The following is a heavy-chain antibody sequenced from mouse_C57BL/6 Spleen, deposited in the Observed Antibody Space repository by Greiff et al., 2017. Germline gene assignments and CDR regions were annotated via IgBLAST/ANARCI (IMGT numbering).Heavy chain of an antibody. CDR1: GFNIKDDY. J-gene: IGHJ2*01. CDR2: IDPENGDT. V-gene: IGHV14-4*01. CDR3: TTSYGSN. Sequence: EVQLQQPGAELVRPGASVKLSCTASGFNIKDDYMHWVKQRPEQGLEWIGWIDPENGDTEYASKFQGKATITADTSSNTAYLQLSSLTSEDTAVYYCTTSYGSNWGQGTTLTVSS. D-gene: IGHD1-1*01.